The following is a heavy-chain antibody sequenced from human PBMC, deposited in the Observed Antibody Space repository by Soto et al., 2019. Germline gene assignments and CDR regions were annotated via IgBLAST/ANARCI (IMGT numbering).Heavy chain of an antibody. CDR3: ARDSCSTSCHWNWFDP. CDR1: GFTFSSYS. V-gene: IGHV3-21*01. Sequence: GGSLRLSCAASGFTFSSYSMNWVRQAPGKGLEWVSSISSSSSYIYYADSVKGRFTISRDNAKNSLCLQMNSLRAEDTAVYYCARDSCSTSCHWNWFDPWGQGTLVTVSS. J-gene: IGHJ5*02. D-gene: IGHD2-2*01. CDR2: ISSSSSYI.